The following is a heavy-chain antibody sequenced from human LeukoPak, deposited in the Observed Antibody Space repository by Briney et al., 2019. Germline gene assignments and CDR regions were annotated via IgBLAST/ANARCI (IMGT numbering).Heavy chain of an antibody. J-gene: IGHJ4*02. Sequence: SETLSLTCTVSGGSISSGGYYWSWIRQHPGKGLEWIGYIYYSGSTYYNPSLKSRVTISVDRSKNQFSLKLSSVTAADTAVYYCARGRLYYFDYWGQGTLVTVSS. CDR3: ARGRLYYFDY. CDR2: IYYSGST. CDR1: GGSISSGGYY. V-gene: IGHV4-31*03.